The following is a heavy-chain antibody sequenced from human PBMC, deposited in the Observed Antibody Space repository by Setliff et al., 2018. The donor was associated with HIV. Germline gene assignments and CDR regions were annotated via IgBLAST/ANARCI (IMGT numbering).Heavy chain of an antibody. V-gene: IGHV1-2*02. CDR2: IDPNSGDT. CDR1: GYSFSDDY. D-gene: IGHD7-27*01. CDR3: VRDRTHQNWGSRGYYYMDV. J-gene: IGHJ6*03. Sequence: ASVKVSCKASGYSFSDDYMHWVRQAPGQGLEWMGWIDPNSGDTNYAQKFQGRVTMTRDTSISTVYMELSRLISDDTAVYYCVRDRTHQNWGSRGYYYMDVWGKGTTVTVSS.